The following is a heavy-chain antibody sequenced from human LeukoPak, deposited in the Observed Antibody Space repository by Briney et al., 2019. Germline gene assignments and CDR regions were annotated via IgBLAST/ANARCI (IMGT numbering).Heavy chain of an antibody. CDR3: AREVGLNYDFWSGPEDY. D-gene: IGHD3-3*01. CDR1: GYTFTSHY. V-gene: IGHV1-46*01. Sequence: ASVKVSCKASGYTFTSHYMHWVRQAPGQGLEWMGIINPSTLTTNYAQKLQGRVTMTTDTSTSTAYMELRSLRSDDTAVYYCAREVGLNYDFWSGPEDYWGQGTLVTVSS. CDR2: INPSTLTT. J-gene: IGHJ4*02.